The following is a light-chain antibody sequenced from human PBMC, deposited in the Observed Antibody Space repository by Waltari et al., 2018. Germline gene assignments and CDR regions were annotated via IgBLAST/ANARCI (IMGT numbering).Light chain of an antibody. CDR1: SGSIASNY. J-gene: IGLJ3*02. Sequence: NFMLTQPHSVSESPGKTVTISCTGSSGSIASNYVQWYQQRPGSAPTTVIYENNQRPPGVPDRFSGAIDSSSNSASLTIAGLKTGDEADYYCQSYDSTNCLFGGGTKLTVL. V-gene: IGLV6-57*02. CDR3: QSYDSTNCL. CDR2: ENN.